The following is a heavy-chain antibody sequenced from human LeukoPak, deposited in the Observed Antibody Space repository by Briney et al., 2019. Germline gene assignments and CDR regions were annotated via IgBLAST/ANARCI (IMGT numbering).Heavy chain of an antibody. V-gene: IGHV3-66*02. CDR1: GFTVNNKY. CDR3: ARDKYSSGWYYFDY. D-gene: IGHD6-19*01. Sequence: GGSLRLSCAASGFTVNNKYMTWVRQAPGKGLEWVSLIYNDGRTYYADSVKGRFTISRDNSKNTLYLQMNSLRAEDTAVYYCARDKYSSGWYYFDYWGQGTLVTVSS. CDR2: IYNDGRT. J-gene: IGHJ4*02.